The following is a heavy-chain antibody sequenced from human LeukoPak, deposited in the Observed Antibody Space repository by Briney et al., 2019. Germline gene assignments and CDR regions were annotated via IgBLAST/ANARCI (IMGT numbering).Heavy chain of an antibody. J-gene: IGHJ3*02. CDR1: GFTLSSNW. CDR2: FYSDGSRT. Sequence: GGSLRLSCAGSGFTLSSNWMHWVRQAPGKGLVWVSRFYSDGSRTNYADSVKGRFTISGDNAKNTQYLQMDSLRAEDTAVYYCARSGRGGAFDIWGQGTMVTVSS. D-gene: IGHD1-26*01. V-gene: IGHV3-74*01. CDR3: ARSGRGGAFDI.